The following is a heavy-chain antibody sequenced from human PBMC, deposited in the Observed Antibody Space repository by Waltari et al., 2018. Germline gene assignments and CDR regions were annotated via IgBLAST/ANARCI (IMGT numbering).Heavy chain of an antibody. CDR2: VQRSGRT. D-gene: IGHD2-15*01. CDR1: GDSMSSTDW. Sequence: QLQLQESGPGLVKPSGTLSLTCAVSGDSMSSTDWWSWVRQSPGKGLEWIGQVQRSGRTSYNPSVASGVTMSVDTSTNQFSLKVTSATAADTAVYFCARDRGRGIYLDSWGQGTLVTVSP. V-gene: IGHV4-4*02. CDR3: ARDRGRGIYLDS. J-gene: IGHJ4*02.